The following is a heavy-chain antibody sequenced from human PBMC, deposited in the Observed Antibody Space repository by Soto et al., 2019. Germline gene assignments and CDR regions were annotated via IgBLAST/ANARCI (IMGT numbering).Heavy chain of an antibody. D-gene: IGHD2-15*01. Sequence: QVQLQESGPGLVKPSETLSLTCTVSGGSISSYYWSWIRQPPGKGLEWIGYIYYSGSTNYNPSLKSRVTISVDTSKNQFSLKLSSVTAADTAVYYCARVRGDNCSGGSCYYYYYYMDVWGKGTTVTVSS. CDR2: IYYSGST. J-gene: IGHJ6*03. CDR1: GGSISSYY. CDR3: ARVRGDNCSGGSCYYYYYYMDV. V-gene: IGHV4-59*01.